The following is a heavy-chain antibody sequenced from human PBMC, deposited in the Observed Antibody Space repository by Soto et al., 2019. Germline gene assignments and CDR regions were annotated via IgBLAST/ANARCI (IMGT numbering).Heavy chain of an antibody. D-gene: IGHD6-13*01. CDR1: GFTFRSFT. CDR3: TRDASRDSSARGWFDP. J-gene: IGHJ5*02. CDR2: ISSNSAYI. Sequence: GGSLRLSCGASGFTFRSFTMNWVRQAPGKGLEWVSTISSNSAYIYYTDALRGRFTISRDNAKNSLHLQMNSPRAEDTAVYYCTRDASRDSSARGWFDPWGPGTLVTVSS. V-gene: IGHV3-21*01.